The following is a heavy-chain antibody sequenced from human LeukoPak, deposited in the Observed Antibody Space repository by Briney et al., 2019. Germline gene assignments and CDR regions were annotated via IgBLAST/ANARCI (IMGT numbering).Heavy chain of an antibody. D-gene: IGHD2-21*02. Sequence: GGSLRLSCAASGFTFSNYAIHWVRQAPGKGLEWVALIWYDGSNKYYADSVKGRFTISRDNSKNTLYLQMNSLRAEDTAMYYCARVRIGGYCGGDCYSPDYWGQGTLVTVSS. CDR2: IWYDGSNK. J-gene: IGHJ4*02. CDR1: GFTFSNYA. CDR3: ARVRIGGYCGGDCYSPDY. V-gene: IGHV3-33*08.